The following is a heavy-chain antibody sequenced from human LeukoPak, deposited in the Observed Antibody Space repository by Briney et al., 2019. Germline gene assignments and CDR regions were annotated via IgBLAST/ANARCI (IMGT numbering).Heavy chain of an antibody. CDR2: INPNSGGT. CDR1: GYTFTGYY. D-gene: IGHD3-22*01. J-gene: IGHJ4*02. V-gene: IGHV1-2*02. Sequence: ASVKVSCKASGYTFTGYYMHWVRQAPGQGLEWMGWINPNSGGTNYAQKFQGRVTMTRDTSISTAYMELSRLRSDDTAVYYCARDPGSYYDSSGTEYWGQGTLATVSS. CDR3: ARDPGSYYDSSGTEY.